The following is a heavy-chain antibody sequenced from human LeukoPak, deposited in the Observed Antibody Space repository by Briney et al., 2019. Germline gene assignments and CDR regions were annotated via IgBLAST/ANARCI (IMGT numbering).Heavy chain of an antibody. CDR3: ARAQAGFDWLFPNWFDP. D-gene: IGHD3-9*01. Sequence: GGSLRLSCVVSTFTFSDPYMDWVRQVAGKGLEWVGRIRSKADRYTTEYAASVNGRFTISRDDSKNSLYLQMNSLRAEDTAVYYCARAQAGFDWLFPNWFDPWGQGTLVTVSS. CDR2: IRSKADRYTT. J-gene: IGHJ5*02. CDR1: TFTFSDPY. V-gene: IGHV3-72*01.